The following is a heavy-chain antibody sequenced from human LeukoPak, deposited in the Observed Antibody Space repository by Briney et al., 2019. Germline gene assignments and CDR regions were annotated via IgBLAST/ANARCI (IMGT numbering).Heavy chain of an antibody. CDR2: ISGYNGHT. J-gene: IGHJ4*02. CDR3: ARKEVAVRHDY. V-gene: IGHV1-18*01. D-gene: IGHD5-12*01. Sequence: GASVKVSCKASGYTFTNYGITWARQAPGQGLEWMGWISGYNGHTDYAQKLQGRVTMTTDTSTSTAYMELRSLRSDDTAVYYCARKEVAVRHDYWGQGTLVTVSS. CDR1: GYTFTNYG.